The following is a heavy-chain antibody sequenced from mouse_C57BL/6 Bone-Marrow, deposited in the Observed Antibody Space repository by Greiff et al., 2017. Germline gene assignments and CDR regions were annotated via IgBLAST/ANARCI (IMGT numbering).Heavy chain of an antibody. V-gene: IGHV1-64*01. Sequence: QVQLKQPGAELVKPGASVKLSRKASGYTFTSYWMHWVKQRPGQGLEWIGMIHPNSGSTNYNEKFKSKATLTVDKSSSTAYMQLSSLTSEDSAVYYCANPGGYYEGVDWYFDVWGTGTTVTVSS. D-gene: IGHD2-3*01. CDR1: GYTFTSYW. CDR3: ANPGGYYEGVDWYFDV. J-gene: IGHJ1*03. CDR2: IHPNSGST.